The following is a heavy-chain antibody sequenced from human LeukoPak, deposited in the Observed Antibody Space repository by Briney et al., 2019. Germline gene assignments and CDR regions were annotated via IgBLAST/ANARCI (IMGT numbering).Heavy chain of an antibody. Sequence: GGSLRLSCAASGFMFGSYAMNWARQAPGKGLEWVSAISGSGVSTYYADSVKGRFTISRDNSKNTLYLQMSGLRAEDTAIYYCAKDRDGVTVVVPPADNWGQGTLVTVSS. CDR1: GFMFGSYA. V-gene: IGHV3-23*01. J-gene: IGHJ4*02. CDR3: AKDRDGVTVVVPPADN. CDR2: ISGSGVST. D-gene: IGHD3-22*01.